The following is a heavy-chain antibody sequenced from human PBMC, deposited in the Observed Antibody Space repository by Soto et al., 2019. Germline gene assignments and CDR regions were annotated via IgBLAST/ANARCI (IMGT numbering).Heavy chain of an antibody. J-gene: IGHJ6*01. CDR1: GGTFSSYA. CDR2: IIPIFGTE. CDR3: ASSYPSRVPYYFVGYSIDA. D-gene: IGHD3-10*01. Sequence: SVKVSCKASGGTFSSYAISWVRQAPGQGLEWMGGIIPIFGTENNAQKLQGRVTITADESTSTAYMELSSLRSEDTAVYYCASSYPSRVPYYFVGYSIDAWGQETTVTVSS. V-gene: IGHV1-69*13.